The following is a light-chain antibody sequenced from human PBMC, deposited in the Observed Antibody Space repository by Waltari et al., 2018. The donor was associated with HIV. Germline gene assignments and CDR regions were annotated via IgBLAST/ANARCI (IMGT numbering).Light chain of an antibody. CDR2: RHN. Sequence: QAGLTQPPSMSTGLGQTATLTCTGDGNNVGDQGAAWLQHRQGHPPKLLSHRHNNRPSEISNRCCALRSGVAAFLTISGLQAEDEADYFCLAWDSGLSGWVFGGGTQLTLL. J-gene: IGLJ3*02. CDR1: GNNVGDQG. V-gene: IGLV10-54*04. CDR3: LAWDSGLSGWV.